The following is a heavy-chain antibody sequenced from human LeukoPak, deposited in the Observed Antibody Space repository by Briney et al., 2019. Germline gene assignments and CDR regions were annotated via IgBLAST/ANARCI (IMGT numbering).Heavy chain of an antibody. CDR3: ARAIVTPVYYYYYYMDV. J-gene: IGHJ6*03. CDR2: INPSGGST. Sequence: ASVKVSCKASGYTFTSYYMHWVRQAPGKGLEWMGIINPSGGSTSYAQKFQGRVTMTRDMSTSTVYMELSSLRSEDTAVYYCARAIVTPVYYYYYYMDVWGKGTTVTVSS. V-gene: IGHV1-46*01. CDR1: GYTFTSYY. D-gene: IGHD3-16*02.